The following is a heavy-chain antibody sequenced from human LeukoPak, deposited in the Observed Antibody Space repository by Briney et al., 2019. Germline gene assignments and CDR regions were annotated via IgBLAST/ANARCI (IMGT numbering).Heavy chain of an antibody. CDR1: GSTFSNYA. D-gene: IGHD2-15*01. Sequence: GGSLRLSCAASGSTFSNYAMHWVRQAPGKGLEYVSAISSNGGITYYAKSVEGRFTISRDNSKNTLHLQMGSLRAEDVAVYYCARDQLILSYYYGMDVWGQWTTVTVSS. J-gene: IGHJ6*02. CDR3: ARDQLILSYYYGMDV. V-gene: IGHV3-64*01. CDR2: ISSNGGIT.